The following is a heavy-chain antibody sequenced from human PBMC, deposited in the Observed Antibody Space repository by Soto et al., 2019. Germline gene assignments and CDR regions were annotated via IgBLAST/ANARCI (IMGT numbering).Heavy chain of an antibody. J-gene: IGHJ6*02. D-gene: IGHD2-2*01. Sequence: VGSLRLSCAASRFTFSTYGRHLVRQAPGKGLEWVAALSHDGSNKYYAGSVKGRFTISRDNSKNTLYLEMDSLRLDDAAVYYCAKEGVSFSTSCSRCYGLDVWGQGTPVTVSS. CDR3: AKEGVSFSTSCSRCYGLDV. CDR1: RFTFSTYG. CDR2: LSHDGSNK. V-gene: IGHV3-30*18.